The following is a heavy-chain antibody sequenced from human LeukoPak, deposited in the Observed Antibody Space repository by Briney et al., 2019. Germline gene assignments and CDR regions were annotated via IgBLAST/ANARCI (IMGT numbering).Heavy chain of an antibody. Sequence: QPGGSLTLSCVASGFTFSDYGMGWVRQAPGKGLECVLGISDGGRSSYYTDCVKGPCTISRDNSTNTVPLQINNQSTEDTSVYFGARHDSFIPFWGQGTLVTVTS. V-gene: IGHV3-23*01. CDR1: GFTFSDYG. CDR3: ARHDSFIPF. CDR2: ISDGGRSS. J-gene: IGHJ4*02. D-gene: IGHD3-16*02.